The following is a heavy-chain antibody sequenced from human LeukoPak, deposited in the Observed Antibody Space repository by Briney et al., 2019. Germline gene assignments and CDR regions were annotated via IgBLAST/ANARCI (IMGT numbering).Heavy chain of an antibody. V-gene: IGHV3-30*04. D-gene: IGHD4-23*01. CDR1: GFTFSTFA. Sequence: PGRSLRLSCAASGFTFSTFAMHWVRQAPGKGLEWVAIISYVGTYKYYADSVKGRFTISRDNSKNTLYLQMNRLRAEDTAVYYCARDAYGGNSGYYFDYWGQGALVTVSS. CDR2: ISYVGTYK. J-gene: IGHJ4*02. CDR3: ARDAYGGNSGYYFDY.